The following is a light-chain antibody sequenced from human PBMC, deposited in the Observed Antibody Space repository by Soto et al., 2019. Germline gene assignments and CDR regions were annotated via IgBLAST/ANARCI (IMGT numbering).Light chain of an antibody. CDR2: GNS. CDR3: SSYTRSDTYV. J-gene: IGLJ1*01. Sequence: QSVLTQPPSVSGAPGQRVTISCTGSSSNIGAGYDVHWYQQLPGTAPKLLIYGNSNRPSGVPDRFSGSKSGTSASLAISGLQAEDEADYYCSSYTRSDTYVFGTGTKVTVL. CDR1: SSNIGAGYD. V-gene: IGLV1-40*01.